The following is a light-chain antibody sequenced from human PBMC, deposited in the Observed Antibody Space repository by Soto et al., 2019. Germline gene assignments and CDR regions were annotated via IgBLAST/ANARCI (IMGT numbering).Light chain of an antibody. V-gene: IGKV1-39*01. CDR1: QSISSY. Sequence: DIQMTQSPSSLSASVGDRVTITYRASQSISSYLNWYQQKPGKAPKLLIYAASSLQSGVSSRFSGSGSGTDFSLTISDLQPEDFASYYCQQSFSNPLTFGGGTKVDIK. CDR2: AAS. CDR3: QQSFSNPLT. J-gene: IGKJ4*01.